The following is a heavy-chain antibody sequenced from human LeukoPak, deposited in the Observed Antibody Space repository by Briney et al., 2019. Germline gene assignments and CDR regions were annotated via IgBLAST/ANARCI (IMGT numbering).Heavy chain of an antibody. Sequence: ASVKVSCKVSGYTLTELSMHWVRQAPGKGLEWMGGFDPEDGETIYAQKFQGRVTMTEDTSTDTAYMELSSLRSEDTAVYYRALMDSSSWSYYFDYWGQGTLVTVSS. V-gene: IGHV1-24*01. CDR3: ALMDSSSWSYYFDY. J-gene: IGHJ4*02. CDR1: GYTLTELS. CDR2: FDPEDGET. D-gene: IGHD6-13*01.